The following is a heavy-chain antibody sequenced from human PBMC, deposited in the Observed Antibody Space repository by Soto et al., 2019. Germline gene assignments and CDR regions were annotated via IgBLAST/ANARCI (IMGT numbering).Heavy chain of an antibody. J-gene: IGHJ4*02. CDR2: INAGNGNT. V-gene: IGHV1-3*01. CDR3: ASRYCSGGSCYSPNYYFDY. CDR1: GYTFTSYA. D-gene: IGHD2-15*01. Sequence: QVQLVQSGAEVKKPGASVKVSCKASGYTFTSYAMHWVRQAPGQRLEWMGWINAGNGNTKYSQKFQGRVTITRDTSASKAYMELSSLRSEDTAVYYCASRYCSGGSCYSPNYYFDYWGQGTLVTGSS.